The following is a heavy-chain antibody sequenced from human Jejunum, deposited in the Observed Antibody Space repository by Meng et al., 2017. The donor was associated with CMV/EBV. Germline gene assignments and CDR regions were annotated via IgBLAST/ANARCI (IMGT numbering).Heavy chain of an antibody. CDR3: VKDVTPGGAEH. V-gene: IGHV3-9*02. D-gene: IGHD3-10*01. CDR2: IIWNTGMT. Sequence: CAVSGFISTDHGMHWIRQARGEGLEWVSGIIWNTGMTGYADSVKGQFTISRDNTKNSLYLEMDSLRAGDTALYYCVKDVTPGGAEHWGQGTLVTVSS. J-gene: IGHJ1*01. CDR1: GFISTDHG.